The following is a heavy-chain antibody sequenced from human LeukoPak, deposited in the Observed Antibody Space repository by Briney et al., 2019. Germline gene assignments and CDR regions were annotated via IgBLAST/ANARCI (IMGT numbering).Heavy chain of an antibody. Sequence: SETLSLTCAVYGGSFSGYYWSWIRQPPGKGLEWIGEINHSGSTNYNPSLKSRVTISVDTSKNQFSLKLSSVTAADTAVYYCVRARLERRISAFDSWGQGTLVTVSS. CDR2: INHSGST. D-gene: IGHD1-1*01. CDR1: GGSFSGYY. J-gene: IGHJ4*02. V-gene: IGHV4-34*01. CDR3: VRARLERRISAFDS.